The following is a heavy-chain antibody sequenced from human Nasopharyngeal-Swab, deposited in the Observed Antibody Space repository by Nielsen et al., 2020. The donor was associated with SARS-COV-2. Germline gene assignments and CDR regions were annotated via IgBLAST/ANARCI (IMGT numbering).Heavy chain of an antibody. CDR2: IYPLDSDT. CDR3: VRPEGVATSFKYYFQYGMDV. D-gene: IGHD5-12*01. CDR1: GSSFTSYW. J-gene: IGHJ6*02. Sequence: ESLKISCKGSGSSFTSYWIAWVRQMPGKGLEWMGIIYPLDSDTIYSPSFQGQVTISADKSISTAYLQWSSLKASDTAMYYCVRPEGVATSFKYYFQYGMDVWGQGTMVTVPS. V-gene: IGHV5-51*01.